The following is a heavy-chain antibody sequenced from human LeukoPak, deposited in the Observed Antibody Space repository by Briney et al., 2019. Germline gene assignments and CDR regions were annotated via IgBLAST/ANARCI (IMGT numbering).Heavy chain of an antibody. CDR2: IWYDGSNK. CDR3: AKDLEAYGDYSDRGYYDY. J-gene: IGHJ4*02. V-gene: IGHV3-33*06. CDR1: GFTFSSYG. Sequence: GGSLRLSCAASGFTFSSYGMHWVRQAPGKGLEWVAVIWYDGSNKYYADSVKGRFTISRDNSKNTLYLQMNSLRAEDTAVYYCAKDLEAYGDYSDRGYYDYWGQGTLVTVFS. D-gene: IGHD4-17*01.